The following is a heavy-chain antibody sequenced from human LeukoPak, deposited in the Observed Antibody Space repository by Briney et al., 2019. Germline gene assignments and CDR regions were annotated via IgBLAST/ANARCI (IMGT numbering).Heavy chain of an antibody. CDR3: AKDAAMVLRHPVTDY. V-gene: IGHV3-23*01. Sequence: GGSLRLSCAASGFTFSNYAMNWVRQAPGKGLEWVSAISGSGGGTYYADSVKGRFTISRDNSKNTLYLQMNSLRADDTAVYYCAKDAAMVLRHPVTDYWGQGTLVTVSS. D-gene: IGHD5-18*01. J-gene: IGHJ4*02. CDR1: GFTFSNYA. CDR2: ISGSGGGT.